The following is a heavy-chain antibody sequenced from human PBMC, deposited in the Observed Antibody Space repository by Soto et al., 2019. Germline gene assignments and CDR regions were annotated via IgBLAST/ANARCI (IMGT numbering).Heavy chain of an antibody. V-gene: IGHV4-39*01. J-gene: IGHJ6*02. Sequence: SETLSLTCSVSGGSISSNSYSWGWIRQPPGKGLEWIGTLYSSRDTYYNPSLKSRVTISADTSQNQFSLDLTSVTATDTAVYFCARHPGYCSGGSSNGQYTLDVWGQGTTVT. CDR2: LYSSRDT. CDR3: ARHPGYCSGGSSNGQYTLDV. D-gene: IGHD2-15*01. CDR1: GGSISSNSYS.